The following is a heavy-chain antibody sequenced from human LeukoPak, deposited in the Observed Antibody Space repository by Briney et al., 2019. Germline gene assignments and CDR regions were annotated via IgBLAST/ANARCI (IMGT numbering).Heavy chain of an antibody. Sequence: ASVKVSCKASGYTFTGYYMHWVRQAPGQGLEWMGWINPNSGGTNYAQKFQGRVTMTRDTSISTAYMELSRLRSDDTAVYYCARDLSRMYGGYSSAGSISGYWGQGTLVTVSS. V-gene: IGHV1-2*02. CDR3: ARDLSRMYGGYSSAGSISGY. J-gene: IGHJ4*01. CDR2: INPNSGGT. D-gene: IGHD5-12*01. CDR1: GYTFTGYY.